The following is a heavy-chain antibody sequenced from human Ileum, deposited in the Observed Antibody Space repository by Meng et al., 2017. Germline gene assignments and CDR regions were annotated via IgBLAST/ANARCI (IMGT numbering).Heavy chain of an antibody. V-gene: IGHV4-34*01. CDR3: ARVSRLRFYYYGMDV. D-gene: IGHD3-16*01. CDR1: SGSFSGYY. Sequence: SETLSLTCAVYSGSFSGYYWSWIRQPPGKGLEWIGEINHSGSTNYNPSLKSRVTISVDTSKNQFSLKLSSVTAADTAVYYCARVSRLRFYYYGMDVWGQGTTVTVSS. J-gene: IGHJ6*02. CDR2: INHSGST.